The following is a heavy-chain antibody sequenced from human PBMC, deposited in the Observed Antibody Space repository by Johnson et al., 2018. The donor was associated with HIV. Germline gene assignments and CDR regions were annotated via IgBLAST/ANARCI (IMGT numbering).Heavy chain of an antibody. CDR3: AKLWAYCGGDCYWRGHDAFDI. J-gene: IGHJ3*02. V-gene: IGHV3-74*02. D-gene: IGHD2-21*02. CDR1: GFTFDDYG. CDR2: INSDGSST. Sequence: VQLVESGGGVVQPGRSLRLSCAASGFTFDDYGMSWVRQAPVKGLEWVSRINSDGSSTSYADSVKGRFTISRDNAKNTLYLQMNSLRAEDTAVYYCAKLWAYCGGDCYWRGHDAFDIWGQGTMVTVSS.